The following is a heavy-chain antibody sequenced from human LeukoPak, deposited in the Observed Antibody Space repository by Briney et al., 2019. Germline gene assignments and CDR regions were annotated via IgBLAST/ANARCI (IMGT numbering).Heavy chain of an antibody. Sequence: PGASLRLSCAASGFTFSNYAMSWVRQAPGKGLEWVSAIVGSGSSTYYADSVKGRFTISRDNSKNTLYLQLNRLRAEDTAVYYCAKWGDYDILTGYYDSDYWGQRTLVTVSS. CDR3: AKWGDYDILTGYYDSDY. D-gene: IGHD3-9*01. V-gene: IGHV3-23*01. CDR1: GFTFSNYA. CDR2: IVGSGSST. J-gene: IGHJ4*02.